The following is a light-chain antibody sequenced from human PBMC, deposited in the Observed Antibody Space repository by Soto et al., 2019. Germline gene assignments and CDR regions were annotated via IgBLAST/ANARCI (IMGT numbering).Light chain of an antibody. CDR3: LLFIRSGVV. CDR1: SGSVSTFYY. J-gene: IGLJ2*01. Sequence: QAVVTQEPSLSVSPGGTVTLTCGLSSGSVSTFYYASWYRQTPGQPPRTLIYSTDTRSSGVPDRFSGSILGSVAALTITGAQADDESDYYCLLFIRSGVVFSGGTKLTVL. CDR2: STD. V-gene: IGLV8-61*01.